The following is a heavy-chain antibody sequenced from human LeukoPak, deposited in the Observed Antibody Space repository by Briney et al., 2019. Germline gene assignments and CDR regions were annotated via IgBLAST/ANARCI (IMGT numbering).Heavy chain of an antibody. CDR3: ATLSSSSVGY. J-gene: IGHJ4*02. Sequence: KPGGSLRLSCAASGLSFTDYYMSWIRQAPGKGVEWVSYIGISGSPIYYADSVEGRFTISRDNAKNSVYLQLNSLRAEDTAFYYCATLSSSSVGYWGQGTLVTVSS. CDR2: IGISGSPI. D-gene: IGHD6-19*01. V-gene: IGHV3-11*01. CDR1: GLSFTDYY.